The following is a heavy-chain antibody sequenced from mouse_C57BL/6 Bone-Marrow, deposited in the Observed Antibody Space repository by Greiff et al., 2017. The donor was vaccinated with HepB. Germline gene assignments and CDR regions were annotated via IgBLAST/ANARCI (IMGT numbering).Heavy chain of an antibody. CDR3: ARGLRFAY. Sequence: QVQLQQSGAELVMPGASVKLSCKASGYTFTSYWMHWVKQRPGQGLEWIGEIDPSDSYTNYNQKFKGKSTLTVDKSSSTAYMQLSSLTSEDSAVYYCARGLRFAYWGQGTLVTVSA. V-gene: IGHV1-69*01. J-gene: IGHJ3*01. CDR2: IDPSDSYT. D-gene: IGHD2-2*01. CDR1: GYTFTSYW.